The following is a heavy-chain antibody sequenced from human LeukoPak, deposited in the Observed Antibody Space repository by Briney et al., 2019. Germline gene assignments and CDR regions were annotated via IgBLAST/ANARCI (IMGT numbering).Heavy chain of an antibody. Sequence: SETLSLTCTVSGGSINSYYWSWIRQPPGKGLEWIGYIYYSGSTNYNPSLKSRVTISRDTSKNQFSLKLRSVTAADTAVHYCTSGGMVSGDYWGHGTLVTVSS. V-gene: IGHV4-59*01. CDR2: IYYSGST. J-gene: IGHJ4*01. D-gene: IGHD2-8*01. CDR3: TSGGMVSGDY. CDR1: GGSINSYY.